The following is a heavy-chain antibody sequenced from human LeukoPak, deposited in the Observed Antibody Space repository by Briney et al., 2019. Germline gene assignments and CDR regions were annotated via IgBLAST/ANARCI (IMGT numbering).Heavy chain of an antibody. Sequence: SETLSLTCAVYGGSFSGYYWSWIRQPPGKGLEWIGEINHSGSTNYNPSLKSRVTISVDTSKNQFSLKLSSVTAADTAVYYCARDRGYSSSWYRTHFDYWGQGTLVTVSS. CDR1: GGSFSGYY. CDR2: INHSGST. J-gene: IGHJ4*02. D-gene: IGHD6-13*01. V-gene: IGHV4-34*01. CDR3: ARDRGYSSSWYRTHFDY.